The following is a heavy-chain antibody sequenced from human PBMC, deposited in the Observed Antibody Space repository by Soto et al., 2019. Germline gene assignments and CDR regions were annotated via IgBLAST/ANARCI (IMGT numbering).Heavy chain of an antibody. Sequence: QVQLVQSGAEVKKPGSSVKVSCKASGGTFSSFAISWVRQAPGQGLEWMGGIIPIFGTANYAQKFQGRVTIPAEKSTSTAYMELSSLRSEDTAVYYCARDTRYSSSSGGGDWGQGTLVTVSS. CDR1: GGTFSSFA. V-gene: IGHV1-69*06. CDR2: IIPIFGTA. D-gene: IGHD6-6*01. J-gene: IGHJ4*02. CDR3: ARDTRYSSSSGGGD.